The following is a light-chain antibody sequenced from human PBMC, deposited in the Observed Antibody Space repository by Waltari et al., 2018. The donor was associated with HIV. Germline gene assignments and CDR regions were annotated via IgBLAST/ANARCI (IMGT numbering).Light chain of an antibody. V-gene: IGKV1-39*01. CDR1: QTFNTD. CDR2: ATS. Sequence: DIEMTKSLSSLSASVGDRVSITCRASQTFNTDLNWYQQKPGKAPKLLIYATSTLQTGVPLRFSGSGSGTDFTLTISSLQPEDFATYYCQQSHTNPRTFGRGTKVEVK. J-gene: IGKJ4*02. CDR3: QQSHTNPRT.